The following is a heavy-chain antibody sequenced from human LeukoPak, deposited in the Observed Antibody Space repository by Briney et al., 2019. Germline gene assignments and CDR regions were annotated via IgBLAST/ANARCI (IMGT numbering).Heavy chain of an antibody. Sequence: GGSLRLSCAASGFTFSSYAMSWVRQAPGEGLEWVSAISGSGGSTYYADSVKGRFTISRDSSKNTLYLQMNSLRAEDTAVYYCAKDHPFDYYYDSSGYFLYWGQGTLVTVSS. J-gene: IGHJ4*02. CDR2: ISGSGGST. CDR3: AKDHPFDYYYDSSGYFLY. D-gene: IGHD3-22*01. V-gene: IGHV3-23*01. CDR1: GFTFSSYA.